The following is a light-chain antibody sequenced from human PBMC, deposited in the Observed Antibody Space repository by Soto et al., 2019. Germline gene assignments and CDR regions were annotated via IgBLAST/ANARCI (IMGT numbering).Light chain of an antibody. Sequence: EIVMTQSPATLSVSPGERATLSCRASQSVSSNLAWYQQKPGQASRLLIYGASTRATGIPARFSGSGSGTEFTLTISSLQSEDFAVYYCQQYNNWPPKTFGQGTKV. CDR1: QSVSSN. J-gene: IGKJ1*01. CDR3: QQYNNWPPKT. CDR2: GAS. V-gene: IGKV3-15*01.